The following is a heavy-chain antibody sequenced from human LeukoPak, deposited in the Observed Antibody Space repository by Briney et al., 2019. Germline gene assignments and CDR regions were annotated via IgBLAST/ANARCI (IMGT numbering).Heavy chain of an antibody. V-gene: IGHV4-34*01. CDR1: GGSFSGYY. CDR3: GWYFDY. Sequence: SETLSLTCAVYGGSFSGYYWSWIRQPPGKGLEWIGEINHSGSTNYNPSLKSRVTISVDTSKNQFSLKLNSVTAADTTVYYCGWYFDYWGQGTLVTVSS. J-gene: IGHJ4*02. D-gene: IGHD6-13*01. CDR2: INHSGST.